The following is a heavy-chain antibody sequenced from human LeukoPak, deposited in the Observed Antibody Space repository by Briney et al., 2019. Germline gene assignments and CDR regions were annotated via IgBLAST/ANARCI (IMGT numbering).Heavy chain of an antibody. CDR2: IYYSGST. Sequence: SETLSLTCTVSGGSISSGGYYWSWIRQHPGKGLEWIGYIYYSGSTYYNTSLKSRVTISVDTSKNQFSLKLSSVTAADTAVYYCATVGAVADPYFDYWGQGTLVTASS. V-gene: IGHV4-31*03. CDR1: GGSISSGGYY. CDR3: ATVGAVADPYFDY. J-gene: IGHJ4*02. D-gene: IGHD6-19*01.